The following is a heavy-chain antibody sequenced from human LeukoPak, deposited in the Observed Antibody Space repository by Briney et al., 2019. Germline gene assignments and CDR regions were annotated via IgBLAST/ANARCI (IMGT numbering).Heavy chain of an antibody. CDR2: INYDARSR. Sequence: PGGSLRLSCAASGFTFSLSWMHWVPQAPGKGLEWVSSINYDARSRTYADSVKGRLTISRDNAENTLFLQMNSQRVEDSAIYSCVRGAGPGTPFDWGQGILVTVSS. J-gene: IGHJ1*01. V-gene: IGHV3-74*01. CDR1: GFTFSLSW. D-gene: IGHD1-1*01. CDR3: VRGAGPGTPFD.